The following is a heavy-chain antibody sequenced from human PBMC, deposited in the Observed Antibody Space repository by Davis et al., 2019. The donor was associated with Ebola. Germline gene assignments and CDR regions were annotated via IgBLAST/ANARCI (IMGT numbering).Heavy chain of an antibody. CDR2: FYSRGAI. J-gene: IGHJ4*02. CDR1: GIIVSSNH. Sequence: GESLKISCAASGIIVSSNHMSWVRQAPGKGLEWVSTFYSRGAIYYADSVKGRFTISRDNSKNTVLLQMSSLRAEDTAIYYCASDLGSSTDYWGQGTLVTVSS. V-gene: IGHV3-53*01. CDR3: ASDLGSSTDY. D-gene: IGHD6-6*01.